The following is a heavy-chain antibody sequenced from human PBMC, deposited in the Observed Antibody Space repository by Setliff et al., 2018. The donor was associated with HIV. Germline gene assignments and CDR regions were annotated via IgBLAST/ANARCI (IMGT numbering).Heavy chain of an antibody. CDR2: IFWDDDK. D-gene: IGHD3-16*01. CDR1: GFSLTTSGVH. J-gene: IGHJ3*02. CDR3: AHKFALGVGSFDI. V-gene: IGHV2-5*02. Sequence: SGPTLVYHTQTLTPTGNYSGFSLTTSGVHVGWIRQPPVKALEWLALIFWDDDKRYSPSLKSRLTITKDTSKNQVVLTMTNMDPVDTATYYCAHKFALGVGSFDIWGQGTVVTVSS.